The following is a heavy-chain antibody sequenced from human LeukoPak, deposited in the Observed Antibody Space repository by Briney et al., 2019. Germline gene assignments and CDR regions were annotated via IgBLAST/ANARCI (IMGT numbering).Heavy chain of an antibody. J-gene: IGHJ4*02. V-gene: IGHV3-53*01. CDR1: GFTVRNTY. CDR2: IYSGGNT. D-gene: IGHD1-26*01. CDR3: ARGGSVGSYYYFDY. Sequence: GGSLRLSCAASGFTVRNTYMTWVRQAPGKGLEWVSVIYSGGNTYCADSVKGRFTTSRDNSKNTLFLQMNSLRAEDTAVYFCARGGSVGSYYYFDYWGQGTLVTVSS.